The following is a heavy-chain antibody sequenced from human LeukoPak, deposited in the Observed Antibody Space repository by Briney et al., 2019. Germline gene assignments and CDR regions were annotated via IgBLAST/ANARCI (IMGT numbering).Heavy chain of an antibody. J-gene: IGHJ5*02. CDR2: INPNSGGT. CDR3: ARDMETYSSSSPWFDP. Sequence: WASVKVSCKASGYTFTGYYMHWVRQAPGQGLEWMGWINPNSGGTNYAQKFQGRVTMTRDTSISTAYMEVSRLRSDDTAVYYCARDMETYSSSSPWFDPWGQGTLVTVSS. CDR1: GYTFTGYY. D-gene: IGHD6-6*01. V-gene: IGHV1-2*02.